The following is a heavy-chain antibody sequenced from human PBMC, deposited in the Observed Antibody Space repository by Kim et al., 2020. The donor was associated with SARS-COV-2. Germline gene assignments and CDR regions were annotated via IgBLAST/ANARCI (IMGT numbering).Heavy chain of an antibody. D-gene: IGHD2-15*01. CDR2: IYYSGST. Sequence: SETLSLTRTVSGGSISSGDYYWSWIRQPPGKGLEWIGYIYYSGSTYYNPSLKSRVTISVDTSKNQFSLKLSSVTAADTAVYYCARAGVAAYDYWGQGTLVTVSS. CDR3: ARAGVAAYDY. J-gene: IGHJ4*02. CDR1: GGSISSGDYY. V-gene: IGHV4-30-4*01.